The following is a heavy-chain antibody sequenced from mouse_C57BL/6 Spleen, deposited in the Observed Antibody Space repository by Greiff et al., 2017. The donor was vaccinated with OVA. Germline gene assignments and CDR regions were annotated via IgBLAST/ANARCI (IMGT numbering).Heavy chain of an antibody. CDR3: ARRGITTVVAMDY. CDR1: GYTFTDYY. CDR2: INPYNGGT. Sequence: VQLKESGPVLVKPGASVKMSCKASGYTFTDYYMNWVKQSHGKSLEWIGVINPYNGGTSYNQKFKGKATLTVDKSSSTAYMELNSLTSEDSAVYYCARRGITTVVAMDYWGQGTSVTVSS. J-gene: IGHJ4*01. D-gene: IGHD1-1*01. V-gene: IGHV1-19*01.